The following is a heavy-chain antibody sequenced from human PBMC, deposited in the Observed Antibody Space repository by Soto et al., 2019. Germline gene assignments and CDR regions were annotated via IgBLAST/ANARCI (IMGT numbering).Heavy chain of an antibody. Sequence: EVQLVQAGGDLVQPGGSLRLSCVASGFTFSTYWMTWVRQAPGMGLEWVAGIKEDASEEVYVDSVKGQFSIPRDNAKTSLYLQPNSLRAEDGAVYYCATAISSRFSDFDSWGQGSRVTVSA. CDR1: GFTFSTYW. CDR2: IKEDASEE. V-gene: IGHV3-7*01. J-gene: IGHJ4*02. D-gene: IGHD1-26*01. CDR3: ATAISSRFSDFDS.